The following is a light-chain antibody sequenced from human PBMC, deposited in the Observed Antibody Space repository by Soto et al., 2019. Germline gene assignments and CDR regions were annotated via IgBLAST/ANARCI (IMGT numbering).Light chain of an antibody. CDR3: QXXNNWPPMA. Sequence: EIVMTQSPATLSVSPGERATLSCRASQSVSSNLAWYQQKPGQAPRLLIYGASTRATGIPARFSGSGSGTXXXXXXXXXQSEDXAXXYCQXXNNWPPMAFGQGTKVEIK. J-gene: IGKJ1*01. CDR2: GAS. CDR1: QSVSSN. V-gene: IGKV3-15*01.